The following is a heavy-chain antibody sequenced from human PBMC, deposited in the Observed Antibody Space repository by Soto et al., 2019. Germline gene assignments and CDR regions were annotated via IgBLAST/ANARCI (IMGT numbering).Heavy chain of an antibody. D-gene: IGHD2-2*01. CDR2: IIPIFGTA. CDR1: GGTFSSYA. CDR3: ARAGIGYCISTSCPSYGMDV. J-gene: IGHJ6*02. Sequence: ASVKVSCKASGGTFSSYAISWVRHAPGQGLEWMGGIIPIFGTANYAQKFQGRVTITADESTSTAYMELSSLRSEDTAVYYCARAGIGYCISTSCPSYGMDVWGQGTTVTVSS. V-gene: IGHV1-69*13.